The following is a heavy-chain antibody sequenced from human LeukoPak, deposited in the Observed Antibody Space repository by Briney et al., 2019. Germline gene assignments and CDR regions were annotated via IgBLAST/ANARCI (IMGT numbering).Heavy chain of an antibody. CDR3: VRSGGY. CDR2: IKEDGSEK. D-gene: IGHD1-26*01. V-gene: IGHV3-7*05. CDR1: GFTFSTYW. Sequence: GGSLRLSCAASGFTFSTYWMSWIRQAPGKGLEWVANIKEDGSEKYYVDSVKGRFTISRDNAKNSLCLQMNSLRAEDTAIYYCVRSGGYWGQGTLVTVSS. J-gene: IGHJ4*02.